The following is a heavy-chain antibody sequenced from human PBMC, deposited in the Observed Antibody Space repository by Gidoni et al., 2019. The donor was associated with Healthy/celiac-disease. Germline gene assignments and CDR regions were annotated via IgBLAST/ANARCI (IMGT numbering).Heavy chain of an antibody. CDR1: GGSISSSSYY. CDR3: ARQGAYYYDSSGYYSHY. V-gene: IGHV4-39*01. Sequence: QLQLQESGPGLVKPSETLSLTCTVSGGSISSSSYYWGWIRQPPGKGLEWIGSIYYSGSTYYNSSLKSRVTISVDTSKNQFSLKLSSVTAADTAVYYCARQGAYYYDSSGYYSHYWGQGTLVTVSS. CDR2: IYYSGST. D-gene: IGHD3-22*01. J-gene: IGHJ4*02.